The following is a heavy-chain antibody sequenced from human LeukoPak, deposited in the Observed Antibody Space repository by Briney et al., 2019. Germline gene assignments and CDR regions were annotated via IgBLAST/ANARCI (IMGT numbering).Heavy chain of an antibody. V-gene: IGHV1-2*02. CDR3: ASSGLRYFDWPYDY. J-gene: IGHJ4*02. D-gene: IGHD3-9*01. CDR2: INPSSGGT. Sequence: GASVKVSCKTSGYSFTAHYMHWVRQAPGQGLEWMGWINPSSGGTNYAQKFQGMVTMTRDTSISTAYMELSRLRSDDTAVYYCASSGLRYFDWPYDYWGQGTLVTVSS. CDR1: GYSFTAHY.